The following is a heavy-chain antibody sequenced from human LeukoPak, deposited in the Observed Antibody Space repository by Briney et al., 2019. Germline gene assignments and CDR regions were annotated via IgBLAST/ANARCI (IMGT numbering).Heavy chain of an antibody. CDR1: GGSISSGDYF. J-gene: IGHJ4*02. CDR2: IYSSGST. V-gene: IGHV4-30-4*01. D-gene: IGHD3-3*01. Sequence: PSETLSLTCTVSGGSISSGDYFWSWIRQPPGKGLEWIGYIYSSGSTYYNSSLKSRVTISVDTSKNQFSLKLSSATAADTAVYYCAFTIFGVGFLDYWGQGTLVTVSS. CDR3: AFTIFGVGFLDY.